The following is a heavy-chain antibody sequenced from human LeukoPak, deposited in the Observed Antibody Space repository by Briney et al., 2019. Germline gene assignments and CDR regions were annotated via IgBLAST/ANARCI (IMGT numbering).Heavy chain of an antibody. Sequence: GGSLRLSCAASGFSFSSYNMNWVRLTPGKGLEWVSSITSSSTYTFYADSVKGRFTISRDNAKNSLYLQMNSLRAEDTAVYYCARDPRIQLWFGRAYYFDYWGQGTLVTVSS. V-gene: IGHV3-21*01. J-gene: IGHJ4*02. CDR1: GFSFSSYN. CDR3: ARDPRIQLWFGRAYYFDY. CDR2: ITSSSTYT. D-gene: IGHD5-18*01.